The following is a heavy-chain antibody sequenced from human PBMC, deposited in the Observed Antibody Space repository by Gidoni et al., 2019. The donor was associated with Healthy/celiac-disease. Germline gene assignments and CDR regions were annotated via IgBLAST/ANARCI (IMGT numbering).Heavy chain of an antibody. V-gene: IGHV1-18*01. CDR2: ISAYNGNT. J-gene: IGHJ5*02. Sequence: QVQLVQSGAEVKKPGASVKVSCKASGYTFTSYGISWVRQAPGQGLEWMGWISAYNGNTNDAQRLQGRVTMTTDTSTSTAYMELRSLRSDDTAVYYCARRKGDDYGDYETKFDPWGQGTLVTVSS. CDR1: GYTFTSYG. CDR3: ARRKGDDYGDYETKFDP. D-gene: IGHD4-17*01.